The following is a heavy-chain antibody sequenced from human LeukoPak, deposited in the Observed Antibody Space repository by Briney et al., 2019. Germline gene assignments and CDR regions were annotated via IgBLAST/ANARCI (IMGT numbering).Heavy chain of an antibody. CDR1: GYTFTSNY. V-gene: IGHV1-46*01. J-gene: IGHJ4*02. CDR2: INPSGGST. D-gene: IGHD3-3*01. CDR3: ARAVNTPFYYFKY. Sequence: ASVKVSCKAFGYTFTSNYMHWVRQAPGQGLEWMGIINPSGGSTSYAQKFQGRITLSRDTSTSTVYMELSSLRSDDTAVYYCARAVNTPFYYFKYWGQGALVTVSS.